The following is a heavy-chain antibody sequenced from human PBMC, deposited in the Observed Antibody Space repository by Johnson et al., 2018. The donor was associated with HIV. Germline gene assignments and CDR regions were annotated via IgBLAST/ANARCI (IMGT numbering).Heavy chain of an antibody. Sequence: VQLVESGGGLVQPGGSLRLSCAASGFTVSSNYMSWVRQAPGKGLEWVSVIYSGGSTYYADSVKGRFTISRDNSKNTLYLQMNSLKTEDTAVYYCSTDLGLEWSEGNDAFDVWGQGTMVTVSS. J-gene: IGHJ3*01. CDR3: STDLGLEWSEGNDAFDV. D-gene: IGHD3-3*01. CDR2: IYSGGST. V-gene: IGHV3-66*01. CDR1: GFTVSSNY.